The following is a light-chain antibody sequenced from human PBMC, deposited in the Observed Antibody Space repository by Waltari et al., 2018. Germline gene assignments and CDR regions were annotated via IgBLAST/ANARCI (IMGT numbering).Light chain of an antibody. Sequence: DVVMTQSPISLSVTLGQPASISCRSSQSLGSSDGHAYLSWFHQRPGQSPRRLFYKVFDRDSGVPDRFSGSGSGTDFTLKISRVEAEDVGLYYCMQATHWPWTFGQGTKVEVK. CDR1: QSLGSSDGHAY. J-gene: IGKJ1*01. CDR3: MQATHWPWT. V-gene: IGKV2-30*01. CDR2: KVF.